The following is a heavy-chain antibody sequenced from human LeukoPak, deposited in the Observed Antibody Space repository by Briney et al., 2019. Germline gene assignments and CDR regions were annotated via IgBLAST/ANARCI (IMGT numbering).Heavy chain of an antibody. CDR2: MYYSGST. V-gene: IGHV4-39*07. J-gene: IGHJ3*02. D-gene: IGHD3-22*01. CDR3: ARSYYDSSGYHAFDI. Sequence: PSETLSLTCTVSGGSISSSNYYWGWIRQSPGKGLEWIGSMYYSGSTYYKPSLKSRVTMSVDTSRNQFSLKLSSVTAADTAVYYCARSYYDSSGYHAFDIWGQGTMVTVSS. CDR1: GGSISSSNYY.